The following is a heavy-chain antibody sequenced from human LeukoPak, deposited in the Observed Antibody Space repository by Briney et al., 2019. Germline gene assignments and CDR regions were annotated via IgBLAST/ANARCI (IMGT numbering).Heavy chain of an antibody. J-gene: IGHJ4*02. CDR2: IYYSGST. CDR3: AREPRSGYDWGYFDY. V-gene: IGHV4-30-4*08. D-gene: IGHD5-12*01. CDR1: GGSISSGDYY. Sequence: PSETLSLTCTVSGGSISSGDYYWSWIRQPPGKGLEWIGYIYYSGSTYYNPSLKSRVTISVDTSKNQFSLKLSSVTAADTAVYYCAREPRSGYDWGYFDYWGQGTLVTVSS.